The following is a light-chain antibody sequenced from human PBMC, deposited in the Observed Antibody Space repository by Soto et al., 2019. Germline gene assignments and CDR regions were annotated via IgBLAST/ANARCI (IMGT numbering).Light chain of an antibody. J-gene: IGKJ5*01. CDR1: QSVSSY. V-gene: IGKV3-11*01. CDR3: QHRSNWPPFT. CDR2: DAS. Sequence: EIVLTQSPVTLSLSPGERATLSCRASQSVSSYVAWYQQKPGQAPRLLIYDASNRATGIPARFSGSGSGTDFTLTISSLEPEDFAVYYCQHRSNWPPFTFGQGTRLEIK.